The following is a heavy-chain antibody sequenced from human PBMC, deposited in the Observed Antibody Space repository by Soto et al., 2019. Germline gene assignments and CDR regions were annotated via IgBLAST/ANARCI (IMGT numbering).Heavy chain of an antibody. Sequence: SGPTLVNPTPTLTLTCTFSGFSLSTSGMRVSWIRQPPGKALEWLARIAWDDDKLYSTSLKTRLTISKDTSKNQVFLTMTNMDPVDTATYFCARSIVAAGNRWFDPWGQGALVTVSS. CDR3: ARSIVAAGNRWFDP. CDR2: IAWDDDK. V-gene: IGHV2-70*04. J-gene: IGHJ5*02. D-gene: IGHD6-13*01. CDR1: GFSLSTSGMR.